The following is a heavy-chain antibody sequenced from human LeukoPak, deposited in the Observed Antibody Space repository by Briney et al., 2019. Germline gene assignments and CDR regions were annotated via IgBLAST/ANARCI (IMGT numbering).Heavy chain of an antibody. CDR3: AKDTAVQFLEPAF. V-gene: IGHV3-33*06. Sequence: GGSLRLSCAASGFTFNTFGVHWVRQAPGQGLGWVAAIWFDGSVKHYSDAVKGRFTISRDNSLKTLYLQMNSLRVEDTAIYYCAKDTAVQFLEPAFWGQGTLVTVSS. D-gene: IGHD3-3*01. CDR2: IWFDGSVK. CDR1: GFTFNTFG. J-gene: IGHJ4*02.